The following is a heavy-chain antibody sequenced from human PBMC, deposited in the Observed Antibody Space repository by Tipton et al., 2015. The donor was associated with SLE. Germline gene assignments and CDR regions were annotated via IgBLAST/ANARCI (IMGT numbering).Heavy chain of an antibody. Sequence: TLSLTCAVSGGSIFSGNYYWSWIRQPPGKGLEWIGYVYRRGSTYYNPSLKSRVTISVDTSKNQFSLKLSSVTAADTAVYYCARGGSKHYDFWGRQMGPHAFDIWGQETKVTVSS. CDR1: GGSIFSGNYY. V-gene: IGHV4-30-2*01. CDR2: VYRRGST. D-gene: IGHD3-3*01. J-gene: IGHJ3*02. CDR3: ARGGSKHYDFWGRQMGPHAFDI.